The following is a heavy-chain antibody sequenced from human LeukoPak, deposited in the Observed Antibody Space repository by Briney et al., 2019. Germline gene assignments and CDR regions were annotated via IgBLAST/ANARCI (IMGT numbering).Heavy chain of an antibody. V-gene: IGHV4-4*07. Sequence: SSETLSLTCTVSGGSITTYYWSWLRQPAGKGLEWIGRFYVSGGIDCNPSLKSRITISLDKSKNQFSLNLTSVTAADTAVYYCARQGGLGTPASGSLEAFDYWGQGTLVTVSS. D-gene: IGHD4-23*01. J-gene: IGHJ4*02. CDR3: ARQGGLGTPASGSLEAFDY. CDR2: FYVSGGI. CDR1: GGSITTYY.